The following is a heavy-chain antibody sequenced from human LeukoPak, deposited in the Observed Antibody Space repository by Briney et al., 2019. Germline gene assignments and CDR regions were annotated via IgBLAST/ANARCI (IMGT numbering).Heavy chain of an antibody. Sequence: SVNVSCKASGGTFSSYAISWVRQAPGQGLEWMGGIIPIFGTANYAQKFQGRVTITADESTSTAYMELSSLRSEDTAVYYCARDGGFGELTFDYWGQGTLVTVSS. CDR3: ARDGGFGELTFDY. CDR2: IIPIFGTA. D-gene: IGHD3-10*01. CDR1: GGTFSSYA. J-gene: IGHJ4*02. V-gene: IGHV1-69*13.